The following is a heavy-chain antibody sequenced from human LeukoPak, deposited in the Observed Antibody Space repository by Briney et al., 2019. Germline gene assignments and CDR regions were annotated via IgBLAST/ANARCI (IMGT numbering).Heavy chain of an antibody. CDR1: GGSFSDYY. CDR2: VHHSGST. V-gene: IGHV4-34*01. J-gene: IGHJ6*03. Sequence: SSETLSLTCAVYGGSFSDYYLSWIRQPPGKGLEWIGEVHHSGSTNYNPSLKSRVTISVDTSRSQFSLNLSSVTAADTAVYYCARGRTPRRTYYYDSSAYFGMDVWGKGTTVTVSS. CDR3: ARGRTPRRTYYYDSSAYFGMDV. D-gene: IGHD3-22*01.